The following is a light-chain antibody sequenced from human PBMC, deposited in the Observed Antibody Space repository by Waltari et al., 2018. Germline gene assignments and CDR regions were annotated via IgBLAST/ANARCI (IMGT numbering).Light chain of an antibody. V-gene: IGLV2-18*02. CDR2: EVT. Sequence: QSALTQPPSVSGSPGQSVTISCSGTSSDVGRYNRVSWYQQPPGKAPKLMIYEVTNRPSGVPNRFSGSKSGNTASLTISGLQAEDEADYYCSSYTASNTVVFGGGTKLTVL. CDR1: SSDVGRYNR. J-gene: IGLJ3*02. CDR3: SSYTASNTVV.